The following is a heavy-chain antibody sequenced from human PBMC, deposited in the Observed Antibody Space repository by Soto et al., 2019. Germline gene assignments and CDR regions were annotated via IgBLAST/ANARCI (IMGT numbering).Heavy chain of an antibody. Sequence: QLQLQESGPGLVKPSETLSLTCTVSGGSISSSRSYWGWFRQPPGKGLECIGSIYYSGSTYYSPSLKSRVTISVDTSKNQFSLKLSSVTAADTAVYYCARRGLVGATTFDYWGQGTLVTVSS. CDR2: IYYSGST. D-gene: IGHD1-26*01. CDR1: GGSISSSRSY. V-gene: IGHV4-39*01. CDR3: ARRGLVGATTFDY. J-gene: IGHJ4*02.